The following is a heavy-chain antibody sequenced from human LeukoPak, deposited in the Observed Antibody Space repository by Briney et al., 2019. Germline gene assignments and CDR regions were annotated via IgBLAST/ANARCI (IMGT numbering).Heavy chain of an antibody. J-gene: IGHJ4*02. CDR1: GFTFSDYA. V-gene: IGHV3-23*01. CDR3: AKLWGRHVWSFDY. Sequence: GRSLRLSCAASGFTFSDYAMSWVSQAPRKGLEWVSTIFKTGDTAHYADIVRGRFTISRDNSKNTLSLQMNSLRAEDTAIYYCAKLWGRHVWSFDYWGQGALVTVSS. D-gene: IGHD3-16*01. CDR2: IFKTGDTA.